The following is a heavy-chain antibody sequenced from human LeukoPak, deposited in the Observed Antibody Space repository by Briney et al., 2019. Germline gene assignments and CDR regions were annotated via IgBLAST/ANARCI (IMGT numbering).Heavy chain of an antibody. CDR1: GGSISSYY. D-gene: IGHD6-13*01. CDR2: IFYTGST. CDR3: ASGLDSRAIDY. V-gene: IGHV4-59*01. J-gene: IGHJ4*02. Sequence: SETLSLTCTVSGGSISSYYWNWIRQPPGKGLEWIGYIFYTGSTNCNPSLKSRVTISIDTSKNQFSLNLSSVTAAGTAVYYCASGLDSRAIDYWGQGTLVTVSS.